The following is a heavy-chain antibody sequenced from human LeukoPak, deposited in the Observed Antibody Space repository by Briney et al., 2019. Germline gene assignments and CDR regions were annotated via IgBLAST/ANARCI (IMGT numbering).Heavy chain of an antibody. J-gene: IGHJ4*02. V-gene: IGHV3-30-3*01. Sequence: GRSLRLSCAASGFTFSSYAMHWVRQAPGKGLEWVAVISYDGSNKYYADSVKGRLTISRDNSKNTLYLQMNSLRAEDTAVYYCARDLEMATIPDYWGQGTLVTVSS. D-gene: IGHD5-24*01. CDR2: ISYDGSNK. CDR3: ARDLEMATIPDY. CDR1: GFTFSSYA.